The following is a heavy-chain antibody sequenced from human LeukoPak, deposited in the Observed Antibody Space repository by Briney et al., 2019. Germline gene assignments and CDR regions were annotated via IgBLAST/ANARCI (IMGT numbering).Heavy chain of an antibody. CDR3: AKDSGTTRGGFDP. CDR2: ISGSGGST. J-gene: IGHJ5*02. CDR1: XXXXSXXX. V-gene: IGHV3-23*01. D-gene: IGHD1-1*01. Sequence: GGSLRLSXAXXXXXXSXXXXXWVRXXPXXXXXXXSAISGSGGSTYYADSVKGRFTISRDNSKNTLYLQMNSLRAEDTAVYYCAKDSGTTRGGFDPWGQGTLVTVSS.